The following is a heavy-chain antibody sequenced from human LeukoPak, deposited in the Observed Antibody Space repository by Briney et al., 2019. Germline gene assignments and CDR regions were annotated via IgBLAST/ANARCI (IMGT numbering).Heavy chain of an antibody. CDR1: GFPFNSYA. J-gene: IGHJ4*02. CDR3: APVDGYCSGGSCSY. D-gene: IGHD2-15*01. CDR2: ISGTGAST. V-gene: IGHV3-23*01. Sequence: GGSLQLSFSASGFPFNSYAMSWGRPAPGKGGEWGSAISGTGASTHYADSVKPPFTISTDNSKNTLYLQMNSLRAEDTAVYYCAPVDGYCSGGSCSYWGQGTLVTVSS.